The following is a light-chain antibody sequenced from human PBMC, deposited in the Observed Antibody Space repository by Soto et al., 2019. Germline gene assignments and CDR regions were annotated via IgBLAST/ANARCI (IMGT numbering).Light chain of an antibody. Sequence: MTQSPLSLPVIPGEPASISCRSSQSLLNSNGYNYLDWYLQKPGQSPQLLIYLGSNRASGVPDRFSGSGSGTDFTLKISRVEAEDVGVYYCMQALLPPRPFGQVTKVDIK. CDR2: LGS. CDR1: QSLLNSNGYNY. J-gene: IGKJ1*01. V-gene: IGKV2-28*01. CDR3: MQALLPPRP.